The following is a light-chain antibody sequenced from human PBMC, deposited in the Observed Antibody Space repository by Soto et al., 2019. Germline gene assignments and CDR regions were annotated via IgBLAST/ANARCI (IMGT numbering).Light chain of an antibody. V-gene: IGLV2-14*01. CDR1: SSDFGGNHY. J-gene: IGLJ2*01. CDR3: SSYTSIGTLVV. CDR2: EVS. Sequence: QSALTQPTSVSGSPGQSITLSCTGTSSDFGGNHYVSWYQHYPGKAPKLMIYEVSNRPSGVSHRFSGSKSGNTASLIISGLQAEDEADYYCSSYTSIGTLVVFGGGTKLTV.